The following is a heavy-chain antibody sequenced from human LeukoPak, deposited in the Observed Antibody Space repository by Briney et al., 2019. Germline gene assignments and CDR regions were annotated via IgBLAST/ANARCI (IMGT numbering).Heavy chain of an antibody. D-gene: IGHD3-22*01. CDR3: ARENHYYDSSGYFGY. V-gene: IGHV4-39*07. CDR1: GGSISSSSYY. CDR2: IYYSGST. Sequence: SETLSLTCTVSGGSISSSSYYWGWIRQPPGKGLEWIGSIYYSGSTYYNPSLKSRVTISVDTSKNQFSLKLSSVTAADTAVYYCARENHYYDSSGYFGYWGQGTLVTVSS. J-gene: IGHJ4*02.